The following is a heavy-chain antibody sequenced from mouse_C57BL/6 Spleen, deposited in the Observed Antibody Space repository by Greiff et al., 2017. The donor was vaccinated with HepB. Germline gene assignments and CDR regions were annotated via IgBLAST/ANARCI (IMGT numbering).Heavy chain of an antibody. Sequence: VQLQQSGAELVRPGASVTLSCKASGYTFTDYEMHWVKQTPVHGLEWIGAIDPETGGTAYNQKFKGKAILTADKSSSTAYMELRSLTSEDSAVYYCTRTTVVALHWYFEVWGTGTTVTVSS. CDR3: TRTTVVALHWYFEV. V-gene: IGHV1-15*01. J-gene: IGHJ1*03. CDR2: IDPETGGT. CDR1: GYTFTDYE. D-gene: IGHD1-1*01.